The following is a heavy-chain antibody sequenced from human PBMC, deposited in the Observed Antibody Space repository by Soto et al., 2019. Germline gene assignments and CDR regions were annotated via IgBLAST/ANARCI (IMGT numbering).Heavy chain of an antibody. D-gene: IGHD3-9*01. CDR2: IIPIFGTA. V-gene: IGHV1-69*13. CDR3: ARTTGYQYYYYYGMDV. CDR1: GGTFSSYA. Sequence: ASVKVSCKASGGTFSSYAISWVRQAPGQGLEWMGGIIPIFGTANYAQKFQGRVTITADESTSTAYMELSSLRSEDTAVYYCARTTGYQYYYYYGMDVWGQGTTVTVSS. J-gene: IGHJ6*02.